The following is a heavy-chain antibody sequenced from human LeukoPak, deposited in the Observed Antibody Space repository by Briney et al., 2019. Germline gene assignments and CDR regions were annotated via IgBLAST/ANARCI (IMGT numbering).Heavy chain of an antibody. Sequence: RASVKVSCKASGYTFTGYYMHWVRQAPGQGLEWMGRINPNSGGTNYAQKFQGRVTVTRDTSISTAYMELSRLRSDDTAVYYCARDLGRYSGYAKYGRADYYDSSGYPDYWGQGTLVTVSS. CDR2: INPNSGGT. D-gene: IGHD3-22*01. V-gene: IGHV1-2*06. J-gene: IGHJ4*02. CDR1: GYTFTGYY. CDR3: ARDLGRYSGYAKYGRADYYDSSGYPDY.